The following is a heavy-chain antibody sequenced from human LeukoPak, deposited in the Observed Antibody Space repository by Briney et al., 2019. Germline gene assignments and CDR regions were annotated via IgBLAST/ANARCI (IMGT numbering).Heavy chain of an antibody. CDR3: ASAYYYDSSGSYSAIDAFDI. J-gene: IGHJ3*02. CDR2: ISYSGGT. Sequence: SETLSLTCTVSGGSISSYFWSWIRQPPGKGLDWIGYISYSGGTDSNPSLKSRLTISVDTSKNQLSLKLTSVTAADTGVYYCASAYYYDSSGSYSAIDAFDIWGQGTMVMVSS. CDR1: GGSISSYF. D-gene: IGHD3-22*01. V-gene: IGHV4-59*08.